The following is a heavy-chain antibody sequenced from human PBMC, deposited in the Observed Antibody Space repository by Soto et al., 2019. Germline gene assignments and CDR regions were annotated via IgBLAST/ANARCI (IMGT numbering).Heavy chain of an antibody. CDR2: ISAYNGNT. CDR3: ARWVVVVPAAKPGPELRIGYYYGMDV. D-gene: IGHD2-2*02. V-gene: IGHV1-18*01. Sequence: VKVSCKASGYTFTSYGISWVRQAPGQGLEWMGWISAYNGNTNYAQKLQGRVTMTTDTSTSTAYMELRSLRSDDTAVYYCARWVVVVPAAKPGPELRIGYYYGMDVWGQGTTVTVSS. CDR1: GYTFTSYG. J-gene: IGHJ6*02.